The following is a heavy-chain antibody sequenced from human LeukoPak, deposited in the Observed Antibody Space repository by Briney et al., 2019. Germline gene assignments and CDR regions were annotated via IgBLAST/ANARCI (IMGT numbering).Heavy chain of an antibody. Sequence: PGRSLRLSCAASGFTFSSYGMHWVRQAPGKGLEWVAVISYDGSIKHYADSVKGRFTISRDNFKNTLYLQMNSLRAEDTAVYYCAKALICSGSSCYSYYYHGVDVWGQGTTVTVSS. CDR2: ISYDGSIK. CDR1: GFTFSSYG. V-gene: IGHV3-30*18. J-gene: IGHJ6*02. D-gene: IGHD2-15*01. CDR3: AKALICSGSSCYSYYYHGVDV.